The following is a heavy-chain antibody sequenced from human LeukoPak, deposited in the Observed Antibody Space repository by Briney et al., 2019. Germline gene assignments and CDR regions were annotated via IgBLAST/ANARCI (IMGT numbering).Heavy chain of an antibody. J-gene: IGHJ6*03. D-gene: IGHD6-6*01. Sequence: PGRALRLSCAASGFSFSSYGMHWVRQAQSKGLEWVAVFWYDGSNKYYADPVKGRFTISRDNSKNTLYLQMNSLRAEDTAVYYCAKGGSWAPSSSSGGRDYMDVWGKGTTVTVSS. V-gene: IGHV3-33*06. CDR3: AKGGSWAPSSSSGGRDYMDV. CDR1: GFSFSSYG. CDR2: FWYDGSNK.